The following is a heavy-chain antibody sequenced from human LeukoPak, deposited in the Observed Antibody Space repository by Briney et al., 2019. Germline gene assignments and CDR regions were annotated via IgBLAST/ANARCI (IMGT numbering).Heavy chain of an antibody. D-gene: IGHD6-19*01. CDR2: ISGSGGST. CDR1: GFTFSSYA. CDR3: VKAASGGWYDTNFDY. Sequence: GGSLRLSCAASGFTFSSYAMNWVRQAPGKGLEWVSSISGSGGSTYYADSVKGRFTISRDNSKNTLYMYMNSLRAEDAAVYYCVKAASGGWYDTNFDYWGQGTLVTVSS. J-gene: IGHJ4*02. V-gene: IGHV3-23*01.